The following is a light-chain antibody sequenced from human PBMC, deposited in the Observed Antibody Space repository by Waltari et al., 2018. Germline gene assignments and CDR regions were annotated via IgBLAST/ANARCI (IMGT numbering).Light chain of an antibody. Sequence: QLVLTQSPSASASLGASVKLTCTLSSGHSSNIIACHQQQPEKGPRYLMKVNSDGSHSQGDXXXDRFSGSSSGAERYLTISSLQSEDEADYYCQTGGHGTWVFGGGTKLTVL. CDR3: QTGGHGTWV. CDR1: SGHSSNI. J-gene: IGLJ3*02. CDR2: VNSDGSH. V-gene: IGLV4-69*01.